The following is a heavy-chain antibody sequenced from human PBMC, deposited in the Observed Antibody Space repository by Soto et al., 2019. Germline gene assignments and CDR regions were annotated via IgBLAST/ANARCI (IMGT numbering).Heavy chain of an antibody. Sequence: CLRLACAASGFSFSSYAMSLLLQEPGKGLEWVSAISGSGGSTYYADSVKGRFTISRDNSKNTLYLQMNSLRAEDTAIYYCARPYDSSGYSASPRDYWGQGTLVTVSS. D-gene: IGHD3-22*01. V-gene: IGHV3-23*01. J-gene: IGHJ4*02. CDR3: ARPYDSSGYSASPRDY. CDR1: GFSFSSYA. CDR2: ISGSGGST.